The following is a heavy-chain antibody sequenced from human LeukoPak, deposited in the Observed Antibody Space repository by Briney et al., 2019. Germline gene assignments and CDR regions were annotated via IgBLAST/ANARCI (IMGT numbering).Heavy chain of an antibody. Sequence: ASLEVSCKASGYTFTGYYMHWVRQAPGQGLEWMGWINPNSGGTNYAQKFQGRVTMTRDTSISTAYMELRRLRSDDMAVYYCAGARRRYSGYEWWGQGTLVTVSS. J-gene: IGHJ4*02. V-gene: IGHV1-2*02. CDR2: INPNSGGT. CDR3: AGARRRYSGYEW. CDR1: GYTFTGYY. D-gene: IGHD5-12*01.